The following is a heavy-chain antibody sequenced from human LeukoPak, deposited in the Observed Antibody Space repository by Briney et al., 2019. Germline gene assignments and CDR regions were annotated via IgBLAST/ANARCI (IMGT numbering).Heavy chain of an antibody. J-gene: IGHJ4*02. CDR3: ARLKYGNNYFDY. D-gene: IGHD2/OR15-2a*01. V-gene: IGHV2-70*04. CDR1: GFSLSTSGMR. Sequence: SGPALVKPTQTLTLTCTFSGFSLSTSGMRVSWIRQPPGKALEWLARIVWDDDKFYNSTLETRLTISKDTSKNQVVLTMTNMDPVDTATYYCARLKYGNNYFDYWGQGILVTVSS. CDR2: IVWDDDK.